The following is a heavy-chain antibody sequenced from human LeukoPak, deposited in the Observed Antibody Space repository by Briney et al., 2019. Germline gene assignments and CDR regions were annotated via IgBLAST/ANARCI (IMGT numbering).Heavy chain of an antibody. V-gene: IGHV4-34*01. CDR2: INHSGST. Sequence: SETLSLTCAVYGGSFSGYYWSWIRQPPGKGLEWIGEINHSGSTNYNPSLKSRVTISVDTSKNQFSLKLSSVTAADTAVYYCARVSFVRYSYGSSYYYYMDVWGKGTTVTVSS. J-gene: IGHJ6*03. D-gene: IGHD5-18*01. CDR1: GGSFSGYY. CDR3: ARVSFVRYSYGSSYYYYMDV.